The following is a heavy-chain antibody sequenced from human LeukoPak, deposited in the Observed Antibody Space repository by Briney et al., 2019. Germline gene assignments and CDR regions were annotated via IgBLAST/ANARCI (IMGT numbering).Heavy chain of an antibody. CDR3: ARDPSQGQFDFWSGFYNFDI. CDR1: GFTYSTYS. D-gene: IGHD3-3*01. V-gene: IGHV3-21*01. CDR2: ISSSSTYI. Sequence: PGGSLRLSCAASGFTYSTYSMNWVRQAPGKRPEWVSSISSSSTYIYYTDSVKGRFTISRDNAKRSLYLQMNSLRAEDTAVYYCARDPSQGQFDFWSGFYNFDIWGQGTLVTVSS. J-gene: IGHJ4*02.